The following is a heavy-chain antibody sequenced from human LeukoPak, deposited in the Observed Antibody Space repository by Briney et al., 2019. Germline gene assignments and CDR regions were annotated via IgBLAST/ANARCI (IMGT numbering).Heavy chain of an antibody. Sequence: SEPLSLTCTVSGASISGAVYYWAWIRQAPGKGLEWIGSIYYSGNTYYNPSLKSRDTISSDTSRTHFPLRLTSVSPSDRPVYFCASQKYGDYFDYWGPETVVAVSS. CDR2: IYYSGNT. CDR3: ASQKYGDYFDY. D-gene: IGHD4-17*01. V-gene: IGHV4-39*01. J-gene: IGHJ4*02. CDR1: GASISGAVYY.